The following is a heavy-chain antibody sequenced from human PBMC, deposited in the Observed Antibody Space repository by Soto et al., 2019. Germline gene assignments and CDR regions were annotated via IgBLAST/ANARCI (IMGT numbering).Heavy chain of an antibody. CDR1: GFIFNDYA. CDR2: ISYGGDNK. J-gene: IGHJ4*02. D-gene: IGHD6-13*01. Sequence: QVQLVESGGGVVQPGRSLRRSCAASGFIFNDYAMHWVRQAPGKGLEWGAVISYGGDNKYYADSVRGRFAISRDNLKNTLDLQMNSLNPEDTAVYHCAKARHSTSWYGLEADFWGQGTLVTVSS. CDR3: AKARHSTSWYGLEADF. V-gene: IGHV3-30*09.